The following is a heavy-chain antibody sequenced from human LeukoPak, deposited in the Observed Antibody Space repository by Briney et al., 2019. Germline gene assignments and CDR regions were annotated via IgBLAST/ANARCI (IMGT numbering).Heavy chain of an antibody. CDR2: IIPIFGTA. J-gene: IGHJ4*02. CDR3: ARDPRGSYHYFDY. D-gene: IGHD5-24*01. Sequence: RASVKVSCKASGGTFSSYAISWVRQAPGQGLEWMGGIIPIFGTANYAQKFQGRVTITTDESTSTAYMELSSLRSEDTAVYYCARDPRGSYHYFDYWGQGTLVTVSS. CDR1: GGTFSSYA. V-gene: IGHV1-69*05.